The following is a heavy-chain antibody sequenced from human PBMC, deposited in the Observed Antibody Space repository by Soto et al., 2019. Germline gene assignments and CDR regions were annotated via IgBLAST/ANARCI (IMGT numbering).Heavy chain of an antibody. Sequence: ALRLSCAASGFTFSSYSMNWVRQAPGKGLEWVSSISSSSSYIYYADSVKGRFTISRDNAKNSLYLQMNSLRAEDTAVYYCAREGWGLRRYYYYYGMDVWGQGTTVTVSS. CDR2: ISSSSSYI. V-gene: IGHV3-21*01. J-gene: IGHJ6*02. CDR3: AREGWGLRRYYYYYGMDV. D-gene: IGHD1-26*01. CDR1: GFTFSSYS.